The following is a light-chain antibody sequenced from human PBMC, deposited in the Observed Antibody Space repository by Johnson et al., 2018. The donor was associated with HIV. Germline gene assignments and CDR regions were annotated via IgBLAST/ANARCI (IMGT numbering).Light chain of an antibody. J-gene: IGLJ1*01. CDR3: GTWDGSLSGYV. CDR2: ENN. CDR1: SCDIGNNY. Sequence: QSVLTQPPSVSAAPGQKVTISCSGSSCDIGNNYVCSHQQLPGTAPKLLIYENNKRPSGIPDRFSGSKSGTSATLGITGLQTGDEADYYCGTWDGSLSGYVFGTGTKVTVL. V-gene: IGLV1-51*01.